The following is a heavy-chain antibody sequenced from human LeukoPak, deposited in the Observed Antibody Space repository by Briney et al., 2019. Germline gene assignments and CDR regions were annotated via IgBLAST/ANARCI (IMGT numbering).Heavy chain of an antibody. J-gene: IGHJ6*03. CDR1: GFTFSSYS. CDR3: ARGDPPYDYYYYMDV. CDR2: ISSSSSTI. Sequence: GGSLRLSCAASGFTFSSYSMNWVRQAPGKGLEWVSYISSSSSTIYYADSVKGRFTISGDNAKNSLYLQMNSLRAEDTAVYYCARGDPPYDYYYYMDVWGKGTTVTVSS. V-gene: IGHV3-48*01. D-gene: IGHD2-8*01.